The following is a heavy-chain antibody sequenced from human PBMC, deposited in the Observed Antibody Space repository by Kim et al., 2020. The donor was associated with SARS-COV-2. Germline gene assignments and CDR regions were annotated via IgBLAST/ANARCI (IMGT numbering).Heavy chain of an antibody. CDR1: GGTFSSYA. CDR3: AREGGGSLGGSHSYYYYGMDV. CDR2: IIPIFGTA. J-gene: IGHJ6*02. V-gene: IGHV1-69*13. D-gene: IGHD1-26*01. Sequence: SVKVSCKASGGTFSSYAISWVRQAPGQGLEWMGGIIPIFGTANYAQKFQGRVTITADESTSTAYMELSSLRSEDTAVYYCAREGGGSLGGSHSYYYYGMDVWGQGTTVTVSS.